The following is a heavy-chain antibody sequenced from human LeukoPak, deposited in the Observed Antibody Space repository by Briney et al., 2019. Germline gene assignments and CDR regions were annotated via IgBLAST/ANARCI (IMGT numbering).Heavy chain of an antibody. CDR3: ARDRRIAAPPTYYYMDV. CDR1: GYTFTGYY. Sequence: ASVKVSCKASGYTFTGYYMHWVRQAPGQGLEWMGWINPNSGGTNYAQKFQGRVTMTRDTSISTAYMELSRLRSDDTAVYYCARDRRIAAPPTYYYMDVWGKGTTVTVSS. D-gene: IGHD6-13*01. V-gene: IGHV1-2*02. J-gene: IGHJ6*03. CDR2: INPNSGGT.